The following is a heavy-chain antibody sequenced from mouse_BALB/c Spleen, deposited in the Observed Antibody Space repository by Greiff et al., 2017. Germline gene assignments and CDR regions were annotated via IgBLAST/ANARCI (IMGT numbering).Heavy chain of an antibody. CDR1: GYTFTSYW. CDR2: INPSTGYT. Sequence: QVQLQQSGAELAKPGASVKMSCKASGYTFTSYWMHWVKQRPGQGLEWIGYINPSTGYTEYNQKFKDKATLTADKSSSTAYMQLSSLTSEDSAVYYCARVKRFAYWGQGTLVTVSA. CDR3: ARVKRFAY. J-gene: IGHJ3*01. V-gene: IGHV1-7*01. D-gene: IGHD1-3*01.